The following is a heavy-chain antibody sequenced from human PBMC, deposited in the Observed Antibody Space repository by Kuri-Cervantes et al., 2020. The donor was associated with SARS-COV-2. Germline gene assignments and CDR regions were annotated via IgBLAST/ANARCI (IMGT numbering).Heavy chain of an antibody. D-gene: IGHD3-10*01. CDR3: ARRITMVRVAWVYFDY. J-gene: IGHJ4*02. Sequence: GESLKISCADSGFTVSSNYMSWVRQAPGKGLEWVSVIYSGGSTYYADSVKGRFTISRDNSKNTLYLQMNSLRAEDTAVYYCARRITMVRVAWVYFDYWARDPWSPSPQ. V-gene: IGHV3-53*01. CDR1: GFTVSSNY. CDR2: IYSGGST.